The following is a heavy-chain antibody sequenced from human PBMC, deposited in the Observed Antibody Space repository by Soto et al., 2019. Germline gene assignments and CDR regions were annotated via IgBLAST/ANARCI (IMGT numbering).Heavy chain of an antibody. CDR3: ARASGSRFFDS. CDR2: IYSGGST. J-gene: IGHJ4*02. CDR1: GFTVSTNY. D-gene: IGHD1-26*01. Sequence: LRLSCTASGFTVSTNYMSWVRQAPGRGLEWVSVIYSGGSTYYADSVRGRFTISRDNSKNTPYLHMNSLRAEDTAVYYCARASGSRFFDSWGQGTLVTVSS. V-gene: IGHV3-53*01.